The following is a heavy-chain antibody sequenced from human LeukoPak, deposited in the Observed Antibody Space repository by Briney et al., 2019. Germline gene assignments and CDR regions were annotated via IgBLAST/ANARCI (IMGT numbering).Heavy chain of an antibody. CDR2: IKEDGSET. J-gene: IGHJ4*02. CDR3: ARARWEGSVAGRCDC. Sequence: PGGYLRLSCAASGFTFSEYWMSWVRQAPGKGLQWVANIKEDGSETYYDDSVRGRFTISRDNAKTSLYLQMNSLRVEDTAVYYCARARWEGSVAGRCDCWGQGTLVTVSS. V-gene: IGHV3-7*01. CDR1: GFTFSEYW. D-gene: IGHD6-19*01.